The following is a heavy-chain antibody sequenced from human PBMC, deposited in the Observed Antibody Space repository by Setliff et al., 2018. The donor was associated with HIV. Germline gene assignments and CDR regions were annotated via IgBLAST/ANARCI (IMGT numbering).Heavy chain of an antibody. CDR2: VYHRGET. CDR1: GFSMSNFYY. Sequence: SETLSLTCDVSGFSMSNFYYWGWIRQPPGKGLEWIGSVYHRGETYYKPSLKGRVTISIDSSKSQISLNVTPVTAADTAVYYCTRRDVSPLWFGQFDYWGQGILVTVSS. D-gene: IGHD3-10*01. J-gene: IGHJ4*02. CDR3: TRRDVSPLWFGQFDY. V-gene: IGHV4-38-2*01.